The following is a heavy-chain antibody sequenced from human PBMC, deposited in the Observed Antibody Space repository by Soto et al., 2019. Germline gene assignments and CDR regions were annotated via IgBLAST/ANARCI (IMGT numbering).Heavy chain of an antibody. J-gene: IGHJ6*02. CDR1: GGTFSSYA. Sequence: ASVKVSCKASGGTFSSYAISWVRQAPGQGLEWMGGIIPIFGTANYAQKFQGRVTITADESTSTAYMELSSLRSEDTAVYYCARGDYYDFWSGYYRSPEKNYYYYGMDVWG. V-gene: IGHV1-69*13. CDR2: IIPIFGTA. D-gene: IGHD3-3*01. CDR3: ARGDYYDFWSGYYRSPEKNYYYYGMDV.